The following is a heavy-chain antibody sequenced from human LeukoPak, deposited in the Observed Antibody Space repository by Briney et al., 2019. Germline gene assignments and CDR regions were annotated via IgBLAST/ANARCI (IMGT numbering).Heavy chain of an antibody. CDR3: AKDRTFRLGAFDI. D-gene: IGHD3-16*01. Sequence: GGSLRLSCAASGFTFDDCAMHWVRQAPGKGLEWVSGISWNSGSIGYADSVKGRFTISRDNAKNSLYLQMNSLRAEDTALYFCAKDRTFRLGAFDIWGQGTMVTVSS. CDR2: ISWNSGSI. J-gene: IGHJ3*02. V-gene: IGHV3-9*01. CDR1: GFTFDDCA.